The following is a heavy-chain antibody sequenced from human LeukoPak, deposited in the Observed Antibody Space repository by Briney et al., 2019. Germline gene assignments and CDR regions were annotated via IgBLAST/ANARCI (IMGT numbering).Heavy chain of an antibody. J-gene: IGHJ4*02. CDR1: GFTFSSYW. D-gene: IGHD3-22*01. V-gene: IGHV3-74*01. Sequence: GGSLRLSCASSGFTFSSYWMHWVRQAPGKGLVWVSRITNDGSSTGDADSVKGRFTISRDNAKNTLYLQMNSLRVEDTAVYYCAKVAYYYDSSGYYYGHFDYWGQGTLVTVSS. CDR3: AKVAYYYDSSGYYYGHFDY. CDR2: ITNDGSST.